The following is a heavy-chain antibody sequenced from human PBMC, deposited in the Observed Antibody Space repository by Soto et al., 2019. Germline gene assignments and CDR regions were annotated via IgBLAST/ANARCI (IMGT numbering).Heavy chain of an antibody. CDR2: VYWNDDI. CDR3: AHRRWQPAPGTSDYFEP. V-gene: IGHV2-5*01. CDR1: GFSLRTTGMG. D-gene: IGHD1-7*01. Sequence: QITLEESGPTLVKPTQTLTLTCTFSGFSLRTTGMGVGWIRQPPGGALQWLALVYWNDDIRYTPSLKSRLTLTKDTSNNQVVLTLTNMDPVDTGTYYCAHRRWQPAPGTSDYFEPWVRGMLVTVSS. J-gene: IGHJ4*02.